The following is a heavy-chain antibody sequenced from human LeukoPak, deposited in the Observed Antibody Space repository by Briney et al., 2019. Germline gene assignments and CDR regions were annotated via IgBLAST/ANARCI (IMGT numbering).Heavy chain of an antibody. CDR3: TRDYGGNSRDFDY. J-gene: IGHJ4*02. Sequence: GGSLRLSCTASGFTFGDYAMSWFRQAPGKGLEWVGFIRSKAYGGTTEYAASVKGRFTISRDDSKSIAYLQMNSLKTEDTAVYYCTRDYGGNSRDFDYWGQGTLVTVSS. CDR1: GFTFGDYA. CDR2: IRSKAYGGTT. V-gene: IGHV3-49*03. D-gene: IGHD4-23*01.